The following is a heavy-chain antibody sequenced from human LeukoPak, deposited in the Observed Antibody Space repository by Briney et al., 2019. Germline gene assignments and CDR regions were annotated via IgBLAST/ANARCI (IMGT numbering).Heavy chain of an antibody. D-gene: IGHD5-12*01. CDR3: ARDWRIHGNYGFDI. CDR2: VHYSGST. J-gene: IGHJ3*02. CDR1: GGSISNREYY. V-gene: IGHV4-39*06. Sequence: AETLSLTCTVSGGSISNREYYWGWICQPPGKGVEWIGSVHYSGSTYYNPSLKSRASVPVHTSKNKFALKLSSLTATDTALYFCARDWRIHGNYGFDIWGQGTMVTVSS.